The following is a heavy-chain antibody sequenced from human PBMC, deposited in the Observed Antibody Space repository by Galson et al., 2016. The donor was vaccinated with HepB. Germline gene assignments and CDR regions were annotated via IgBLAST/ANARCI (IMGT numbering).Heavy chain of an antibody. J-gene: IGHJ4*02. CDR1: GDSISRYY. CDR3: ARLSIPAGGTAFDS. V-gene: IGHV4-59*01. Sequence: SETLSLTCTVSGDSISRYYWSWIRQPPGKGLEYIGYIHHSGNTNYNASLKSRVTISVDTSKSQFSLKVRSVTAADTAVYYCARLSIPAGGTAFDSWGQGTLVTVSS. CDR2: IHHSGNT. D-gene: IGHD6-13*01.